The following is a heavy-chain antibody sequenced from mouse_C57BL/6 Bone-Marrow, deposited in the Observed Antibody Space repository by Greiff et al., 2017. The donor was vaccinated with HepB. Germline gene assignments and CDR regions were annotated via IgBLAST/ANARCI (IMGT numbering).Heavy chain of an antibody. Sequence: QVQLQQPGAELVIPGASVKLSCKASGYTFTSYWMHWVKQRPGQGLEWIGEIDPSDSYTNYNQKFKGKSTLTVDKSSSTAYMQLSSLTSEDSAVYYCATRLPFYEAFDYWGQGTTLTVSS. CDR3: ATRLPFYEAFDY. V-gene: IGHV1-69*01. CDR1: GYTFTSYW. CDR2: IDPSDSYT. D-gene: IGHD1-1*01. J-gene: IGHJ2*01.